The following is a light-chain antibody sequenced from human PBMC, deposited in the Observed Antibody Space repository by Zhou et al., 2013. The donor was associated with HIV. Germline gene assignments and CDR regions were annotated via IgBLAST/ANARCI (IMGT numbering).Light chain of an antibody. V-gene: IGKV2-28*01. CDR2: AAS. J-gene: IGKJ1*01. CDR3: QQLNSYPPWT. Sequence: DIVMTQSPLSLPVTPGEPASISCRSSQSLLHSNGNNYLDWFLQKPGQSPQLLIYAASTLKSGLPSVFIGSGSGTDFTLTISSLQPEDFATYYCQQLNSYPPWTFGQGTKVEIK. CDR1: QSLLHSNGNNY.